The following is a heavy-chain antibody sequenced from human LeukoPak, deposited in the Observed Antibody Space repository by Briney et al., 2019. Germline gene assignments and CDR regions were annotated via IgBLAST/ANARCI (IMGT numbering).Heavy chain of an antibody. CDR1: GYTFTSYY. CDR3: ARDRGDNDYYYYGMDV. D-gene: IGHD4-17*01. CDR2: INPSGGST. J-gene: IGHJ6*02. V-gene: IGHV1-46*01. Sequence: ASVKVSCKASGYTFTSYYMHWVRQAPGQGLEWMGIINPSGGSTSYAQKFQGRVTMTRDTSTSTVYMELSSLRSEDTAVYYCARDRGDNDYYYYGMDVWGQGATVTVSS.